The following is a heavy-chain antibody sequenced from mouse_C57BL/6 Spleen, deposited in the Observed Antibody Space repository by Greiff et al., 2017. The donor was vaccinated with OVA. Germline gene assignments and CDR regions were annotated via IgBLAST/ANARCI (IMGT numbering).Heavy chain of an antibody. CDR3: ARLAGKGFDY. J-gene: IGHJ2*01. Sequence: EVQLQQSGPELVKPGASVKISCKASGYTFTDYYMNWVKQSHGKSLEWIGDINPNNGGTSYNQKFKGKATLTVDKSSRPAYMELRSLTSEDSAVYYCARLAGKGFDYWGQGTTLTVSS. V-gene: IGHV1-26*01. CDR2: INPNNGGT. CDR1: GYTFTDYY.